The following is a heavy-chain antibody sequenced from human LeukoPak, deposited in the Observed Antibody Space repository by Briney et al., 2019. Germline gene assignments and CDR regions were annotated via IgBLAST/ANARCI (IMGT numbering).Heavy chain of an antibody. D-gene: IGHD1-14*01. CDR2: IGPTGSDR. Sequence: PGGSLRLSCTASGLTFSTSGFNWVRQAPGKGQEWVASIGPTGSDRYHADSIKGRFTISRDNANNSLYLQMNTLRAEDTAVYYCATETNGRHYDYWGQGTLLTVSS. CDR3: ATETNGRHYDY. CDR1: GLTFSTSG. J-gene: IGHJ4*02. V-gene: IGHV3-21*06.